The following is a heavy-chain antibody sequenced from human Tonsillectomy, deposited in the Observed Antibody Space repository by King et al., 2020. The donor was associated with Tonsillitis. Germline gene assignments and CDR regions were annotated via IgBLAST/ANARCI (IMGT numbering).Heavy chain of an antibody. CDR2: IYSGDSDT. V-gene: IGHV5-51*01. D-gene: IGHD3-3*01. CDR1: GYSFTTYW. Sequence: VQLVESGAEVKKPGESLKISCKGSGYSFTTYWIGWVRQMPGKGLEWMGIIYSGDSDTRYSPSFQGQVTISAEKAISTAYLQGSGLKASDAAMYYCARLPLESYWGQGTLVTVSS. J-gene: IGHJ4*02. CDR3: ARLPLESY.